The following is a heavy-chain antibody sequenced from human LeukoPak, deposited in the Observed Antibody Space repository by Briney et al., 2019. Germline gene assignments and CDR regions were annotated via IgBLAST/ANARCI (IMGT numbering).Heavy chain of an antibody. CDR1: GLTYRSYA. D-gene: IGHD5-12*01. CDR2: ISGSGDIT. CDR3: AKVPWIVVWSHYFDS. J-gene: IGHJ4*02. V-gene: IGHV3-23*01. Sequence: GGPLTLFCAPSGLTYRSYAMTGLPQAPEKRLEGLSCISGSGDITKYADSVKGRFTIARDNPKNTLYLEMNSLRAEDTAVYYCAKVPWIVVWSHYFDSWGQGTLVTVSS.